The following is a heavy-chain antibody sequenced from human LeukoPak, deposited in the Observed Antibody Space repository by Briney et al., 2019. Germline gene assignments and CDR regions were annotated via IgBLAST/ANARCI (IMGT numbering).Heavy chain of an antibody. J-gene: IGHJ3*02. CDR3: AKDLRYCGGDCYSADAFDI. CDR2: ISGSGRRT. CDR1: GFTFSSYT. D-gene: IGHD2-21*01. Sequence: GGSLRLSCAASGFTFSSYTMNWVRQAPGKGLEWVSGISGSGRRTYYADSVKGRFTISRDNSKNTLYLQMNSLRAEDTAIYYCAKDLRYCGGDCYSADAFDIRGQGTMVTVSS. V-gene: IGHV3-23*01.